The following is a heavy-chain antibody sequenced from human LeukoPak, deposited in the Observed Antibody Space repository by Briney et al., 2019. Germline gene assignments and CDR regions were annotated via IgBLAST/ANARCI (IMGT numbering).Heavy chain of an antibody. J-gene: IGHJ4*02. CDR3: ARQGVATAIDY. CDR2: IYASGNT. Sequence: PSETLSLTCTVSGGSISSYYWSWIRQPAGKGLEWIGRIYASGNTNYNPSLKSRVTMSVDTSKNLFALKLRSVTAADTAVYYCARQGVATAIDYWGQGTLVTVSS. CDR1: GGSISSYY. V-gene: IGHV4-4*07. D-gene: IGHD2-21*02.